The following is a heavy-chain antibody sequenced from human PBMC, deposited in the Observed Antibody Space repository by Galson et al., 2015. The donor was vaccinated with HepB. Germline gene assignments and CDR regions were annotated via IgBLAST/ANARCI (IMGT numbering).Heavy chain of an antibody. CDR1: GYTFTSYD. D-gene: IGHD6-13*01. J-gene: IGHJ6*03. CDR3: ARLNGDTYSSSWYGGYGYYYYYMDV. CDR2: MNPNSGNT. V-gene: IGHV1-8*01. Sequence: SVKVSCKASGYTFTSYDINWVRQATGQGLEWMGWMNPNSGNTGYAQKFQGRVTMTRNTSISTAYMELSSLRSEDTAVYYCARLNGDTYSSSWYGGYGYYYYYMDVWGKGTTVTVSS.